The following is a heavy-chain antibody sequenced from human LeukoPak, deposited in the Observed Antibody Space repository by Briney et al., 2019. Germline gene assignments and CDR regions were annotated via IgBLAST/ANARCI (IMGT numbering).Heavy chain of an antibody. Sequence: PGGSLRLSCAASGFTFSSYAMSWVRQAPGKGLEWVSAISGSGGSTYYADSEKGRFTISRDNSKNTLYLQMNSLRAEDAAVYYCAKLGYCSSTSCYGHFDYWGQGTLVTVSS. J-gene: IGHJ4*02. CDR3: AKLGYCSSTSCYGHFDY. D-gene: IGHD2-2*01. CDR1: GFTFSSYA. V-gene: IGHV3-23*01. CDR2: ISGSGGST.